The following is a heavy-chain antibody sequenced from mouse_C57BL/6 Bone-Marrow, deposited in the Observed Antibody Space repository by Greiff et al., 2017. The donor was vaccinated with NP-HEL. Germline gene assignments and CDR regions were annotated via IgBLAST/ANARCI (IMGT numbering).Heavy chain of an antibody. J-gene: IGHJ4*01. CDR1: GYTFTDYN. Sequence: EVQLQQSGPELVKPGASVKIPCKASGYTFTDYNMDWVKQSHGKSLEWIGDINPNNGGTIYNQKFKGKATLTVDKSSSTAYMELRSLTSEDTAVYYCARRAQATPYAMDYWGQGTSVTVSS. CDR3: ARRAQATPYAMDY. CDR2: INPNNGGT. D-gene: IGHD3-2*02. V-gene: IGHV1-18*01.